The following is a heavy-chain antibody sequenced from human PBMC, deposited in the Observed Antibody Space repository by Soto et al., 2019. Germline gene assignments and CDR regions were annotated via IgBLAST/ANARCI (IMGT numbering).Heavy chain of an antibody. J-gene: IGHJ4*02. CDR1: GGSISSISYY. Sequence: SETLSLTCTVSGGSISSISYYWGWIRQPPGKGLEGIGSIYYSASTYYNPSLKSRVTIYVYTSKNQFSLKLSSVTAADTAVYYCARVVGVVAATYFAYWGQGTRVTVSS. CDR2: IYYSAST. CDR3: ARVVGVVAATYFAY. V-gene: IGHV4-39*07. D-gene: IGHD2-15*01.